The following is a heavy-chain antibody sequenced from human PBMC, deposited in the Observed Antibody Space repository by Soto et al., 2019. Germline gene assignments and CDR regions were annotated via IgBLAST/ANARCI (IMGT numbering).Heavy chain of an antibody. CDR3: ARDVDLPSGAFAI. V-gene: IGHV3-33*01. CDR1: GFTFSSYG. Sequence: QVQLVESGGGVVQPGRSLRLSCAASGFTFSSYGMHWVRQAPGKGLEWVAVIWYDGSNKYYADSVKGRFTISRDNPKNPLYLHMNSLRAEATAVYYFARDVDLPSGAFAIWGQGTMVTVSS. J-gene: IGHJ3*02. CDR2: IWYDGSNK.